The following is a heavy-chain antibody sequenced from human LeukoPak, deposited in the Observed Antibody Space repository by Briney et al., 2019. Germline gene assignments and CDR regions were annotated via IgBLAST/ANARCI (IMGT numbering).Heavy chain of an antibody. Sequence: PGGSLRLSCAASGFTFPNYWMSWVRQAPGKGLEWVANIRQDGSEKFYVDSVKGRFTISRDNDKSSLYLQMNSLRGEDTAVYFCARVGGYWELMLWGQGTLVTAS. CDR1: GFTFPNYW. CDR2: IRQDGSEK. CDR3: ARVGGYWELML. V-gene: IGHV3-7*01. D-gene: IGHD3-10*01. J-gene: IGHJ4*02.